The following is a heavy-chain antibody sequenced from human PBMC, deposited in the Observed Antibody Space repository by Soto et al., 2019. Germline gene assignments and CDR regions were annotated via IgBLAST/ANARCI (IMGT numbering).Heavy chain of an antibody. CDR1: GGSFSNAA. Sequence: QVQLEQSGAEVKKPGSSVKVSCKASGGSFSNAAISWVRQAPGQGLEWTGGIMPIFRTPDYAQKFQGRVTFTADESTGTGCRGLSGRRSDDTAIYYCARGKDRLQLGGNYYCILDVWGQGTTVTVSS. D-gene: IGHD4-4*01. CDR3: ARGKDRLQLGGNYYCILDV. J-gene: IGHJ6*02. CDR2: IMPIFRTP. V-gene: IGHV1-69*12.